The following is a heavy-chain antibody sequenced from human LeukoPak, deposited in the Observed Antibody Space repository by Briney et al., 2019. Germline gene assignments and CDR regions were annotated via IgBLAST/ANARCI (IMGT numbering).Heavy chain of an antibody. J-gene: IGHJ5*02. CDR3: AKGRDWFDP. CDR2: INTDGSST. V-gene: IGHV3-74*01. Sequence: PGGSLRLSCAASGFTFDDYAMHWVRQAPGKGLVWVSRINTDGSSTSYADSVKGRFTISRDNAKNTLYLQMNSLRAEDTAVYYCAKGRDWFDPWGQGTLVTVSS. CDR1: GFTFDDYA.